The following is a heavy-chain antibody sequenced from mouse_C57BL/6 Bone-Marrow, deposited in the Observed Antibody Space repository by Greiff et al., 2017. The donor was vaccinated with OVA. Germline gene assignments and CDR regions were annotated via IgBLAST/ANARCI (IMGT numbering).Heavy chain of an antibody. CDR2: ISSGGSYT. V-gene: IGHV5-6*01. CDR1: GFTFSSYG. D-gene: IGHD1-1*01. CDR3: ARPYYYGSRFAY. Sequence: DVQLVESGGDLVKPGGSLKLSCAASGFTFSSYGMSWVRQTPDKRLEWVATISSGGSYTYYPDSVKGRFTISRDNAKNTLYLQMSSLKSEDTAMYYCARPYYYGSRFAYWGQGTLVTVSA. J-gene: IGHJ3*01.